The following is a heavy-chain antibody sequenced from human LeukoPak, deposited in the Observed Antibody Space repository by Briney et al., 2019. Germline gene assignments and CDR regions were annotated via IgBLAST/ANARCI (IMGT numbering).Heavy chain of an antibody. CDR3: AKNHPPLPSLYYYYYMDV. Sequence: GGSLRLSCAASGFTFSSYAMSWVRQAPGKGLEWVSGISQSGDSTNYADSVKGRFTISRDNSKNTLYLQMNSLRADDTAVYYCAKNHPPLPSLYYYYYMDVWGKGTTLTVSS. V-gene: IGHV3-23*01. CDR2: ISQSGDST. CDR1: GFTFSSYA. J-gene: IGHJ6*03.